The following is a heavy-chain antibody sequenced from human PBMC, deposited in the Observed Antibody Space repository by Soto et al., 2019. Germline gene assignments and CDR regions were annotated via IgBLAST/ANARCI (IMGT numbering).Heavy chain of an antibody. V-gene: IGHV3-64D*06. Sequence: VGSLRLSCSASGFTFSSYAMHWVRQAPGKGLEYVSAISSNGGSTYYADSVKGRFTISRDNSKNTLYLPMSSLRAEDTAVYYCVKDRVVITGWFDPWGQGTLVTVSS. D-gene: IGHD3-22*01. CDR3: VKDRVVITGWFDP. CDR2: ISSNGGST. J-gene: IGHJ5*02. CDR1: GFTFSSYA.